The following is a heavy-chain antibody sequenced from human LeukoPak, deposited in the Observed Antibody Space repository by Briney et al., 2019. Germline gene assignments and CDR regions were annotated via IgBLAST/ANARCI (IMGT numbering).Heavy chain of an antibody. Sequence: HAGGSLRLSCVASGFTFSDYAMNWVRQAPGKGLEWVSTFKTNSGQVYYAESVRGRFTISRVNSKNTVYLEMSSLRAEDTAVYYCARASSGWFHDWGQGTLVTVSS. CDR3: ARASSGWFHD. J-gene: IGHJ4*02. CDR1: GFTFSDYA. V-gene: IGHV3-23*01. D-gene: IGHD6-19*01. CDR2: FKTNSGQV.